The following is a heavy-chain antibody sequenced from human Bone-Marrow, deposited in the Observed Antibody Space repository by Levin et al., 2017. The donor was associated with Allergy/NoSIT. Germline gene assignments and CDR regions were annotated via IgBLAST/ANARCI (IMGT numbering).Heavy chain of an antibody. CDR3: ARDSSFRYYFDS. V-gene: IGHV4-31*03. Sequence: PSETLSLICSVSGDSITSDSSYWTWIRQHPGRGLEWLGYIYHTGITWYNPSLKSRVNISIDTSENQFSLKLNSVTAADTAVYYCARDSSFRYYFDSWGQGTLVTVSS. CDR1: GDSITSDSSY. D-gene: IGHD2-2*01. CDR2: IYHTGIT. J-gene: IGHJ4*02.